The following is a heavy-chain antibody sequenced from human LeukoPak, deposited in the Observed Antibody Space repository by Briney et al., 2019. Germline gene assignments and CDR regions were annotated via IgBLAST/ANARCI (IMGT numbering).Heavy chain of an antibody. V-gene: IGHV3-9*01. CDR1: GFTFDDYA. J-gene: IGHJ4*02. CDR2: ISWNSGSI. D-gene: IGHD2-2*01. Sequence: PGRSLRLSCAASGFTFDDYAMHWVRQAPGKGLEWVAGISWNSGSIGYADSVKGRFTISRDNAKSSLYLQMNSLRAEDTALYYCAKDCSSTSCLDYWGQGTLVTVSS. CDR3: AKDCSSTSCLDY.